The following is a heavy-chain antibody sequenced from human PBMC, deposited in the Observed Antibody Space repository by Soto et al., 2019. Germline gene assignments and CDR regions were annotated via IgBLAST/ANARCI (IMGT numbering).Heavy chain of an antibody. J-gene: IGHJ6*04. V-gene: IGHV4-59*01. CDR2: IDYTGST. D-gene: IGHD4-17*01. Sequence: PSETLSLTCFVSGGSISSYYWNCIRQPPGEGLEWIGYIDYTGSTDYNPSLKGRVTMSIDTYKNQFSLRVSSVTAADTAVYYCAREHGDPIYSYGLDVSGKGTTLTVSS. CDR1: GGSISSYY. CDR3: AREHGDPIYSYGLDV.